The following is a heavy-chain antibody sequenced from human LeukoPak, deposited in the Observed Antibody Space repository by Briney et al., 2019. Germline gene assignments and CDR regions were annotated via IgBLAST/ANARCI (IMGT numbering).Heavy chain of an antibody. CDR2: INPNSGGT. Sequence: ASVKVSCKASGYTFTGYYMHWVRQAPGQGLEWMGWINPNSGGTNYAQKFQGRVTMTRDTSISTAYMELSRLRSDDTAVYYCARAMVGATQDAFDIWGQGTMVTVSS. J-gene: IGHJ3*02. CDR3: ARAMVGATQDAFDI. CDR1: GYTFTGYY. D-gene: IGHD1-26*01. V-gene: IGHV1-2*02.